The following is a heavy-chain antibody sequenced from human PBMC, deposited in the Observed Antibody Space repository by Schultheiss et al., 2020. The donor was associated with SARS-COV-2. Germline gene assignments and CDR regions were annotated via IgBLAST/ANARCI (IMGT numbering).Heavy chain of an antibody. CDR1: GGSISSYY. D-gene: IGHD2-21*02. CDR2: IYYSGST. V-gene: IGHV4-59*01. J-gene: IGHJ5*02. Sequence: SETLSLTCTVSGGSISSYYWSWIRQPPGKGLEWIGYIYYSGSTNYNPSLKSRVTISVDTSKNQFSLKLSSVTAADTAVYYCARVYYCGGDCGDWFDPWGQGTLVTVSS. CDR3: ARVYYCGGDCGDWFDP.